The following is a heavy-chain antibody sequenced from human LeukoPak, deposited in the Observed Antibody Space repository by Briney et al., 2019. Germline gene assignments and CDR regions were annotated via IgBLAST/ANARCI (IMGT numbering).Heavy chain of an antibody. J-gene: IGHJ6*02. CDR1: GGSISSGDYY. CDR3: ARHQYSGYHTWFLDYYYGMDV. D-gene: IGHD5-12*01. V-gene: IGHV4-30-4*01. Sequence: PSETLSLTCTVSGGSISSGDYYWSWIRQPPGKGLEWIGYIYYSGSTYYNPSLKSRVTISVDTSKNQFSLKLSSVTAADTAVYYCARHQYSGYHTWFLDYYYGMDVWGQGTTVTVSS. CDR2: IYYSGST.